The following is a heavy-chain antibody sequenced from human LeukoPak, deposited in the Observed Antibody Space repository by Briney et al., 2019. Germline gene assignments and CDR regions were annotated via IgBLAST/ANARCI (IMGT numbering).Heavy chain of an antibody. V-gene: IGHV4-39*07. J-gene: IGHJ5*02. Sequence: PSETLSLTCTVSGGSISSSSYYWGWIRQPPGKGLEWIGSIYHSGSTYYNPSLKSRVTISVDTSKNQFSLKLSSVTAADTAVYYCARMIGDTVTRGKTVGDWFDPWGQGTLVTVSS. CDR1: GGSISSSSYY. CDR3: ARMIGDTVTRGKTVGDWFDP. D-gene: IGHD4-17*01. CDR2: IYHSGST.